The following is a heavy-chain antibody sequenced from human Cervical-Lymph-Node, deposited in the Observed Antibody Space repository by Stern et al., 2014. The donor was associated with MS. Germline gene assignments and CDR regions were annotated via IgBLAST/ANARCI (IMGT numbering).Heavy chain of an antibody. V-gene: IGHV1-8*01. CDR3: ARGRELLSLDY. CDR1: GYTFTSYD. D-gene: IGHD1-26*01. CDR2: MNPYSGNA. Sequence: VHLVESGAEVKKPGASVKGSCKASGYTFTSYDINWVRQGTGQGLEWMGWMNPYSGNAVYAQKFQGRVTMTRDTSTSTAYLELTSLRSEDTAVFYCARGRELLSLDYWGQGTLVTVSS. J-gene: IGHJ4*02.